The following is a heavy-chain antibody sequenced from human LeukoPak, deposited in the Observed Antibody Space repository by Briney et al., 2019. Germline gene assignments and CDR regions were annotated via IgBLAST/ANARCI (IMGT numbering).Heavy chain of an antibody. V-gene: IGHV3-30-3*01. CDR1: GFTISSYA. Sequence: GGSLRLSCAASGFTISSYAMHWVRQAPGKGLEWVAVISYDGSNKYYADSVKGRFTISRDNSKNTLYLQMNSLRAEDTAVYYCAVGSGWLDYWGQGTLVTVPS. CDR3: AVGSGWLDY. J-gene: IGHJ4*02. CDR2: ISYDGSNK. D-gene: IGHD6-19*01.